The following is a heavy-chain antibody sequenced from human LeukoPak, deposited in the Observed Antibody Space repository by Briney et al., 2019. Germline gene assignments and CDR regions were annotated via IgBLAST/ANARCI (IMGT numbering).Heavy chain of an antibody. Sequence: GGSLRLSCAASGFTFSSYGMHWVRQAPGKGLEWVSSISSSSSYIYYADSVKGRFTISRDNAKNSLYLQMDSLKAEDTAVYYCATHGYSELRYFDWSTNEWGQGTLVTVSS. CDR1: GFTFSSYG. V-gene: IGHV3-21*01. J-gene: IGHJ4*02. CDR3: ATHGYSELRYFDWSTNE. CDR2: ISSSSSYI. D-gene: IGHD3-9*01.